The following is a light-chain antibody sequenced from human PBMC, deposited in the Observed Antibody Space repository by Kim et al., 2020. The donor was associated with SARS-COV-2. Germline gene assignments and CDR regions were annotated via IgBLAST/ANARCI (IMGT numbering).Light chain of an antibody. V-gene: IGLV3-1*01. CDR2: QDS. CDR3: QAWDSGTEV. CDR1: KLGDKY. J-gene: IGLJ1*01. Sequence: SYELTQPPSVSVSPGQTASITCSGDKLGDKYACWYQQKPGQSPVLVIYQDSKRPSGIPERFSGSNSGNTATLTISGTQAMDEADYYCQAWDSGTEVFGTGTKVTVL.